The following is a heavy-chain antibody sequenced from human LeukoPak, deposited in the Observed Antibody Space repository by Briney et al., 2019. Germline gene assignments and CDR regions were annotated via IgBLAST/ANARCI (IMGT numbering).Heavy chain of an antibody. CDR1: GYTFTSYG. D-gene: IGHD6-13*01. J-gene: IGHJ4*02. V-gene: IGHV1-18*01. CDR3: ARIQKQQLAQPIDY. Sequence: ASVKVSCKASGYTFTSYGISWVRQAPGQGLEWMGWISAYNGNTNYAQKLQGRVTMTTDTSTSTAYMELRSLRSDDTAVYYCARIQKQQLAQPIDYWAREPWSPSPQ. CDR2: ISAYNGNT.